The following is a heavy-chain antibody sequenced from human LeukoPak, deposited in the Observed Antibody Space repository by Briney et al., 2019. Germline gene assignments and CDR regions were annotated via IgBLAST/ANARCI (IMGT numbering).Heavy chain of an antibody. D-gene: IGHD2-2*01. CDR2: ISGNGGSA. Sequence: GGSLRLSCAASGFPFNSYAMTGVRQAPGKGLEWVSSISGNGGSAYYTDSGKGRFTISRDNSKNSLYLQMNSLRAEDTAAYYCAKDLQVIVVTYYMDVWGKGTTVTDSS. J-gene: IGHJ6*03. CDR3: AKDLQVIVVTYYMDV. V-gene: IGHV3-23*01. CDR1: GFPFNSYA.